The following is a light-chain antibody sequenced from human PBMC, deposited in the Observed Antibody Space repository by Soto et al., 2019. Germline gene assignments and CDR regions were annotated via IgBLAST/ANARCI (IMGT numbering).Light chain of an antibody. CDR2: EIS. CDR3: TSYTIINTWV. J-gene: IGLJ3*02. V-gene: IGLV2-14*01. Sequence: QSVLTQPASVSGSPGQSITISCTGTSSDVGGYNYVSWFQQHPGKAPKLMIYEISYRPSGVSNRFSGSKSGNTASLTISGLQAEDEADYYCTSYTIINTWVFGGGTKLTVL. CDR1: SSDVGGYNY.